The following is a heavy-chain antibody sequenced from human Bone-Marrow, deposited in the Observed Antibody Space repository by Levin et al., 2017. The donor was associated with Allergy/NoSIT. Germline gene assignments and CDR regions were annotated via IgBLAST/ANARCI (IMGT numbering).Heavy chain of an antibody. CDR3: VTGDQAS. V-gene: IGHV3-53*01. CDR2: IYTGGLT. CDR1: GFTVITYY. Sequence: AGGSLRLSCTGSGFTVITYYMSWVRQAPGKGLEWVSLIYTGGLTDYADSVRGRFSISRDTSTVTLYLQMNNLRVEDTAVYYCVTGDQASWGRGTLVTVSS. J-gene: IGHJ5*02.